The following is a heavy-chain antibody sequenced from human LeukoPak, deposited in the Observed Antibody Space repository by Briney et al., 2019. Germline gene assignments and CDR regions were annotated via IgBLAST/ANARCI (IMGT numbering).Heavy chain of an antibody. CDR3: AKDWMYSSDPGRDY. V-gene: IGHV3-23*01. Sequence: AGGSLRLSCEDSGFTFSSYAMSWVRRAPGKGLEWVSGISGSGVSTYYADSVKGRFTISRDNSKNTLYLQMNSLRAEDTAVYYCAKDWMYSSDPGRDYWGQGTLVTVSS. CDR1: GFTFSSYA. J-gene: IGHJ4*02. D-gene: IGHD6-19*01. CDR2: ISGSGVST.